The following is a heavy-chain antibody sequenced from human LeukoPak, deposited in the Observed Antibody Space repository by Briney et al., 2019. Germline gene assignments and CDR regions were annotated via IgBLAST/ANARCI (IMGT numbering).Heavy chain of an antibody. CDR3: AKDRVPAAIHGVDP. Sequence: PGGSLRLSCAASGFTFSSYGMHWVRQAPGKGLEWVAFIRYDGSNKYYADSVKGRFTISRDNSKNTLYLQMNSLRAEDRAVYYCAKDRVPAAIHGVDPWGQGTLVTVSS. D-gene: IGHD2-2*01. V-gene: IGHV3-30*02. CDR1: GFTFSSYG. J-gene: IGHJ5*02. CDR2: IRYDGSNK.